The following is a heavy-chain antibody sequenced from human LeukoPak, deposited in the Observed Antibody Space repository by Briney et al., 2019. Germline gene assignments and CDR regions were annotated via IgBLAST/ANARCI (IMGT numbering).Heavy chain of an antibody. D-gene: IGHD3-10*01. J-gene: IGHJ3*02. CDR2: ISSSGSTI. V-gene: IGHV3-48*03. CDR1: GFTFSSYE. CDR3: ARDKTRYYYGERNDAFDI. Sequence: GGSLRLSCAASGFTFSSYEMNWVRQAPGKGLEWVSYISSSGSTIYYADSVKGRFTISRDNAKNSLYLQMNSLRAEDTALYHCARDKTRYYYGERNDAFDIWGQGTMVTVSS.